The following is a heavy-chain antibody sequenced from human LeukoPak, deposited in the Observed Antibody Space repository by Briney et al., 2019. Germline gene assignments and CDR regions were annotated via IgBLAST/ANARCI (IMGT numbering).Heavy chain of an antibody. J-gene: IGHJ4*02. CDR2: IYHSGST. D-gene: IGHD3-3*01. CDR3: ARDMTLEYYDFWSGYSVD. Sequence: SQTLSLTCTVSGGSISSGGYYWSWIRQPPGKGLEWIGYIYHSGSTYYNPSLKSRVTISVDRSKNQFSLKLSSVTAADTAVYYCARDMTLEYYDFWSGYSVDWGQGTLVTVSS. V-gene: IGHV4-30-2*01. CDR1: GGSISSGGYY.